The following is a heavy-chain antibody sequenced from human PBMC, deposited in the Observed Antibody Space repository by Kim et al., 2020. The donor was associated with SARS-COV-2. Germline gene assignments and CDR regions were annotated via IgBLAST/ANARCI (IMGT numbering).Heavy chain of an antibody. Sequence: ASVKVSCKASGYTFTSYGISWVRQAPGQGLEWMGWISAYNGNTNYAQKLQGRVTMTTDTSTSTAYMELRSLRSDDTAVYYCARDLSLEYSSSSDAFDIWGQGTMVTVSS. CDR1: GYTFTSYG. CDR2: ISAYNGNT. J-gene: IGHJ3*02. D-gene: IGHD6-6*01. V-gene: IGHV1-18*04. CDR3: ARDLSLEYSSSSDAFDI.